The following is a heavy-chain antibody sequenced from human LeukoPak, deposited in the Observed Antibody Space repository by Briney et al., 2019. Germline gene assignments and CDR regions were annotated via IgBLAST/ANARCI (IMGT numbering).Heavy chain of an antibody. CDR3: ARDSEMATIPTYFDY. Sequence: GGSLRLSCAGSGFTFSGYSLNWVRQAPGKGLEWVSYISSSSSTIYYADSVKGRFTISRDNAKNSLYLQMNSLRAEDTAVYYCARDSEMATIPTYFDYWGQGTLVTVSS. D-gene: IGHD5-24*01. CDR1: GFTFSGYS. V-gene: IGHV3-48*01. J-gene: IGHJ4*02. CDR2: ISSSSSTI.